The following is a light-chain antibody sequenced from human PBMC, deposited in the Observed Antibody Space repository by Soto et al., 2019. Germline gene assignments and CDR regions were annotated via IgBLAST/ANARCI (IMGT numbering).Light chain of an antibody. Sequence: QSVLTQPASVSGSPGQSITISCTGSSSDVEANKLVSWYQQHAGTAPRLVIYEDIRRPSGISSRFSGSKSGSTASLTISGLRPEDEAAYYCCSYVDHRKFVFGGGTKLTVL. CDR3: CSYVDHRKFV. CDR1: SSDVEANKL. V-gene: IGLV2-23*01. J-gene: IGLJ3*02. CDR2: EDI.